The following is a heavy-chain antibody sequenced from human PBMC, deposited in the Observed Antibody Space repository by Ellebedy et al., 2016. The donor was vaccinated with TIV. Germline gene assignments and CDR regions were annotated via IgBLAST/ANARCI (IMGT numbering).Heavy chain of an antibody. J-gene: IGHJ1*01. D-gene: IGHD2-21*02. Sequence: SETLSLTXAVSGGSISSSNWWSWVRQPPGKGLEWIGEIYHSGSTNYNPSLKSRVTISVDKSKIQFSLKLSSVTAADTAVYYCARASYCGGDCLHVYFQHWGQGTLVTVSS. CDR1: GGSISSSNW. CDR2: IYHSGST. V-gene: IGHV4-4*02. CDR3: ARASYCGGDCLHVYFQH.